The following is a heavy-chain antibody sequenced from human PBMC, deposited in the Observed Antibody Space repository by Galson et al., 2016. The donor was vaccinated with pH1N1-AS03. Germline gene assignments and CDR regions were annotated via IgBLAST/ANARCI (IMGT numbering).Heavy chain of an antibody. J-gene: IGHJ6*02. CDR3: ARGDYFGSGTYKPYYAMTS. V-gene: IGHV1-2*02. CDR1: GYTFTEYY. CDR2: INPNSGGT. D-gene: IGHD3-10*01. Sequence: SVKVSCKASGYTFTEYYMYWVRQAPGRGLEWMGWINPNSGGTKSAQKFQGRVTMTRDTSINTAYMELSSLRSDDTAVYYCARGDYFGSGTYKPYYAMTSGAKGPRSPSP.